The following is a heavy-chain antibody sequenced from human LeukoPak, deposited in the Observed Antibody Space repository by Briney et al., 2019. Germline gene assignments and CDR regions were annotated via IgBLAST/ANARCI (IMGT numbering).Heavy chain of an antibody. CDR1: GYTFTSYY. CDR3: ARDPPNDYGGNEPGY. Sequence: ASVKVSCKASGYTFTSYYMHWVRQAPGQGLEWMGIINPSGGSTSYAQKFQGRVTMTRDMSTSTVYIELSSLRSEDTAVYYCARDPPNDYGGNEPGYWGQGTLVTVSS. J-gene: IGHJ4*02. D-gene: IGHD4-23*01. CDR2: INPSGGST. V-gene: IGHV1-46*01.